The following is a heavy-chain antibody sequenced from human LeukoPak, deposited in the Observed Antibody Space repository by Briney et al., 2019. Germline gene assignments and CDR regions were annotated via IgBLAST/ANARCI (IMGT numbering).Heavy chain of an antibody. CDR1: GYTLTELS. D-gene: IGHD3-3*01. J-gene: IGHJ4*02. Sequence: ASVKVSCKVSGYTLTELSMHWVRQAPGKGLEGMGGFDPEDGETIYAQKFQGRVTMTEDTSTDTAYMELSSLRAEDTAVYYCAKEDYDLSYFDYWGQGTLVTVSS. CDR2: FDPEDGET. V-gene: IGHV1-24*01. CDR3: AKEDYDLSYFDY.